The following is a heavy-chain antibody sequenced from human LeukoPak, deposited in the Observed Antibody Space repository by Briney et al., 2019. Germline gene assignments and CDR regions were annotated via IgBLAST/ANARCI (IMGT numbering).Heavy chain of an antibody. V-gene: IGHV4-39*01. J-gene: IGHJ4*02. Sequence: SETLSLTCTVSGGSISISSYYWGWIRQPPGKGLEWIGSIYYTGSTYYSPSLKSRVTMSIDTSKNQFSLKLSSVTAADTAVYYCARSAAAGYFDYWGQGTLVTVSS. CDR1: GGSISISSYY. CDR3: ARSAAAGYFDY. CDR2: IYYTGST. D-gene: IGHD6-13*01.